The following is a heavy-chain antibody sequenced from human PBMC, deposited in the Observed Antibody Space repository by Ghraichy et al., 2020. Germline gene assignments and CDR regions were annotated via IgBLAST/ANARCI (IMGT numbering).Heavy chain of an antibody. J-gene: IGHJ6*02. V-gene: IGHV3-7*03. CDR3: ARDPGLVEYQLPLYYYGMDV. CDR2: IKQDGSEK. D-gene: IGHD2-2*01. CDR1: GFTFSSYW. Sequence: GGSLRLSCAASGFTFSSYWMSWVRQAPGKGLEWVANIKQDGSEKYYVDSVKGRFTISRDNAKNSLYLQMNSLRAEDTAVYYCARDPGLVEYQLPLYYYGMDVWGQGTTVTVSS.